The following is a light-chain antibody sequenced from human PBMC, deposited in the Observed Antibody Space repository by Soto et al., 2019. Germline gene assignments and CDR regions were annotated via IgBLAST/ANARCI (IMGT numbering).Light chain of an antibody. J-gene: IGLJ1*01. CDR1: SSNIGAGYD. Sequence: QSVLTQPPSVSGAPGQRVTISCTGSSSNIGAGYDVHWYQQLPGTAPKLLIYGDSNRASGVPDRFSGSKSGTSASLAITGLQAEDEADYYCQSYDMTALYVFGIGTKLTVL. V-gene: IGLV1-40*01. CDR2: GDS. CDR3: QSYDMTALYV.